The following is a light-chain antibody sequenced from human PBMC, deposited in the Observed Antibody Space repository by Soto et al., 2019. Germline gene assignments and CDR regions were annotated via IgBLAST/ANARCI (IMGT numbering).Light chain of an antibody. CDR1: QSVSNW. CDR2: KAS. Sequence: DIQMTQSPSTLSASVGDRVTITCRASQSVSNWLAWYQQKPGKAPKLLIYKASSLESGVPSRFSGSGSGTEFSLTISSLQPDDFGTYYCQQYSSFFLYTFGQGTKLEIK. V-gene: IGKV1-5*03. CDR3: QQYSSFFLYT. J-gene: IGKJ2*01.